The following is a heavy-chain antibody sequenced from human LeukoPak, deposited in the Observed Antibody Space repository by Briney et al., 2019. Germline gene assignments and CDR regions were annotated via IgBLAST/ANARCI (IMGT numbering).Heavy chain of an antibody. CDR3: ARHFAYSSSSYFDY. Sequence: SETLSLTCSVSGGSVSNYYWSWIRQPPGKGLEWIGYVYYTGSTNYNPSLKSRVTMFEDKSKNQFSLRLYSVTVADTAVYYCARHFAYSSSSYFDYWGQGSLVSVSS. CDR1: GGSVSNYY. CDR2: VYYTGST. J-gene: IGHJ4*02. V-gene: IGHV4-59*08. D-gene: IGHD6-6*01.